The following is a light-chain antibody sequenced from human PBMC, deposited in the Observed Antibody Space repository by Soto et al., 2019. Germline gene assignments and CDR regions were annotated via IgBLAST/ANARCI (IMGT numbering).Light chain of an antibody. CDR1: QAITNNC. J-gene: IGKJ5*01. CDR3: QQYGSSLPIT. V-gene: IGKV3-20*01. CDR2: GVS. Sequence: EIVLTQSPGTLSLSPGQRATLXWRASQAITNNCLAWYQQNPGQAPRLLIYGVSSRATGIPDRFSGSGSGTDFTLTISRLEPEDLAVYYCQQYGSSLPITFGQGTRLEIK.